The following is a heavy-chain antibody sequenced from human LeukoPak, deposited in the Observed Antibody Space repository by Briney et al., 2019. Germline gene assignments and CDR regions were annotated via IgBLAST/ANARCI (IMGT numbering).Heavy chain of an antibody. D-gene: IGHD1-26*01. CDR1: GFTFSSYA. V-gene: IGHV3-23*01. CDR2: ISGSGGST. Sequence: GGSLRLSCAASGFTFSSYAMSWVRQAPGKGLEWVSAISGSGGSTYYADSVKGRFTISRDNSKNTLYLQMNSLRAEDTAVYYCASILMYSGSYTWGQGTLVTVSS. J-gene: IGHJ4*02. CDR3: ASILMYSGSYT.